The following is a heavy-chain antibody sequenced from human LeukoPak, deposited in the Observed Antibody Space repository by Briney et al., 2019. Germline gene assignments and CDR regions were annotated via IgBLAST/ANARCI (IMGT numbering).Heavy chain of an antibody. CDR1: GFTFSSYA. CDR2: ISGSGGST. CDR3: AKDDTPMIVVVITTFSY. V-gene: IGHV3-23*01. J-gene: IGHJ4*02. D-gene: IGHD3-22*01. Sequence: SGGSPRLSCAASGFTFSSYAMSWVRQAPGKGLEWVSAISGSGGSTYYADSVKGRFTISRDNSKNTLYLQMNSLRAEDTAVYYCAKDDTPMIVVVITTFSYWGQGTLVTVSS.